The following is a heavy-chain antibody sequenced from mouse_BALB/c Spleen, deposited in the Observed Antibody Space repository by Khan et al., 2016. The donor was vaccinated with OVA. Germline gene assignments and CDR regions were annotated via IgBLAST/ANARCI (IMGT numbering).Heavy chain of an antibody. D-gene: IGHD4-1*01. CDR2: ISSGGDYT. CDR3: SSHLTGSFAY. V-gene: IGHV5-6*01. Sequence: EVELVESGGDLVRPGGSLKLSCAASGFSFSSYSMSWVRQPPDKRLEWVATISSGGDYTYYPDSVKGRFTISRDNAKNTLYLHMSSLKSEDTAIYYCSSHLTGSFAYWGQGTLVTVSA. J-gene: IGHJ3*01. CDR1: GFSFSSYS.